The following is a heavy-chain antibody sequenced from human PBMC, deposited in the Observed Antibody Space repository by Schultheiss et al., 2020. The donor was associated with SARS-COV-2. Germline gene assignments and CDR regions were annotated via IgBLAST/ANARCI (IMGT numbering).Heavy chain of an antibody. V-gene: IGHV3-49*03. J-gene: IGHJ6*02. CDR3: TREKVAVAGRTYYYYGMDV. Sequence: GGSLRLSCITSGFTFGDYAMSWFRQAPGKGLEWVGFIRSKAYGGTTEYAASVKGRFTISRDDSKSIAYLQMNSLKTEDTAVYYCTREKVAVAGRTYYYYGMDVWGQGTTVTVSS. CDR1: GFTFGDYA. CDR2: IRSKAYGGTT. D-gene: IGHD6-19*01.